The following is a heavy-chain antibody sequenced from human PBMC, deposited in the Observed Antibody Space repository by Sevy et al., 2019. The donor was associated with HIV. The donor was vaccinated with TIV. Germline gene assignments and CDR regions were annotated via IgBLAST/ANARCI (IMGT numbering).Heavy chain of an antibody. D-gene: IGHD2-8*01. CDR1: GFTFSSYG. Sequence: GGSLRLSCAASGFTFSSYGMHWVRQAPGKGLEWVAVISYVGSNKYYADSVKGRLNVSRDNSKNKLYLQMNSLVAEDTAVYYCAKAMGMYAIRGGFDYWGQGTLVTVSS. CDR3: AKAMGMYAIRGGFDY. V-gene: IGHV3-30*18. J-gene: IGHJ4*02. CDR2: ISYVGSNK.